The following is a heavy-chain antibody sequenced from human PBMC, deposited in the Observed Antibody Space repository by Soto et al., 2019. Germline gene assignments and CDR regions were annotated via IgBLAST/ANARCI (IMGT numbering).Heavy chain of an antibody. V-gene: IGHV3-21*01. CDR2: ITVGSSHI. D-gene: IGHD3-16*01. CDR3: SRSPEVGVRGAY. CDR1: GFPFSAYN. Sequence: EVQLVESGGGLVKPGGSLRLSCTGSGFPFSAYNINWVRQAPGKGLEWVSSITVGSSHISHPNSMKGRFTISRDDAKTSGYQQIASLRDEDTALYYFSRSPEVGVRGAYWGQGTLVTVSS. J-gene: IGHJ4*02.